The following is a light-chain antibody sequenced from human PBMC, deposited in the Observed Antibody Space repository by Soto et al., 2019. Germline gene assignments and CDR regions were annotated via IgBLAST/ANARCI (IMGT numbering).Light chain of an antibody. Sequence: EIVLTQSPGTLSLSKGERATLSCRARQSVSSSYLAWYQQKPRQAPRLLLYGASSRATGIPDRFSGSGYGTDFTLPISRLEPEDFAVYYCQQYGSSPWTFGQGTKVDIK. CDR3: QQYGSSPWT. CDR1: QSVSSSY. CDR2: GAS. V-gene: IGKV3-20*01. J-gene: IGKJ1*01.